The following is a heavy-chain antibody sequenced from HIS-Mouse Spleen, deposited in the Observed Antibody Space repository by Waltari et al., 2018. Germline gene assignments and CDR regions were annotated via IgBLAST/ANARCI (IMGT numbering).Heavy chain of an antibody. CDR2: IYYSGST. CDR1: GGSLRTHRYL. Sequence: QLQLQGSGPGLVKPSETLSLTCTVPGGSLRTHRYLRGWVRQPPGKGLAWIGSIYYSGSTYYNPSLKSRVTISVDTSKNQFSLKLSSVTAADTAVYYCAREIPYSSSWYDWYFDLWGRGTLVTVSS. J-gene: IGHJ2*01. D-gene: IGHD6-13*01. V-gene: IGHV4-39*07. CDR3: AREIPYSSSWYDWYFDL.